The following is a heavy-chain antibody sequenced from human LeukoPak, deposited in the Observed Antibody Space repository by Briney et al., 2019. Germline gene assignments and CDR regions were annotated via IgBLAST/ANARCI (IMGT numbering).Heavy chain of an antibody. CDR1: GFTFSSYG. CDR3: AKRPGSGSYYFDN. V-gene: IGHV3-23*01. CDR2: ISGSGVST. Sequence: GGSLRLSCAASGFTFSSYGMSWVRQAPGKGLEWVSAISGSGVSTYYADSVKGRFTISRDNSKNTLYLQMNSLRAEDTAIYYCAKRPGSGSYYFDNWGQGTLVTVSS. D-gene: IGHD1-26*01. J-gene: IGHJ4*02.